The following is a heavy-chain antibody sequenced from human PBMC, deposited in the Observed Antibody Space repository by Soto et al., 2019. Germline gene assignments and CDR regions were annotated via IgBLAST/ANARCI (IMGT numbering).Heavy chain of an antibody. CDR2: ISGGGGST. D-gene: IGHD2-2*01. Sequence: GGSLRLSCAASGFTFGSYAMSWVRQAPGKGLQWVSTISGGGGSTYYADSVNGRSTISRDNSKNTLFLQMNSLRADDTALYYCARDRQYAYYFDPWGQGISVTVSS. V-gene: IGHV3-23*01. CDR1: GFTFGSYA. J-gene: IGHJ4*02. CDR3: ARDRQYAYYFDP.